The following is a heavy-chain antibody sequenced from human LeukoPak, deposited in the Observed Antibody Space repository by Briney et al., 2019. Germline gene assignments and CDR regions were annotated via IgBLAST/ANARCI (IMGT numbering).Heavy chain of an antibody. D-gene: IGHD2-15*01. CDR3: ARVVVPSGGHKWFDP. J-gene: IGHJ5*02. CDR2: FYYGGNT. Sequence: SETLSLTCSVSGASVSSSSDYWGWLRQPPGKGLEWIGSFYYGGNTYYTPSLKNRGIISLDTSKNQFSLRLTSVTAADTAMYYCARVVVPSGGHKWFDPWGQGILVTVSS. V-gene: IGHV4-39*02. CDR1: GASVSSSSDY.